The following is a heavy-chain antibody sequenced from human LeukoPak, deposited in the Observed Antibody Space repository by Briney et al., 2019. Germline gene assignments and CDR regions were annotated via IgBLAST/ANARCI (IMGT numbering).Heavy chain of an antibody. CDR2: IWYDGSNK. CDR3: ARRGYSGNEAYFAY. Sequence: GGSLRLSCAASGFTFSSYGMHWVRQAPGKGLEWVAVIWYDGSNKYYADSVKGRFTISRDNSKNTLYPQMNSLRAEDTAVYYCARRGYSGNEAYFAYWGQGTLVTVSS. D-gene: IGHD5-12*01. J-gene: IGHJ4*02. CDR1: GFTFSSYG. V-gene: IGHV3-33*01.